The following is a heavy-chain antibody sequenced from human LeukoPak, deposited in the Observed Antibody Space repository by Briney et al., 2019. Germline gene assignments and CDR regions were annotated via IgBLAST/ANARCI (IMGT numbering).Heavy chain of an antibody. CDR2: IYYSGST. D-gene: IGHD6-13*01. CDR1: GGSISSYY. CDR3: ARGAAAGSFDY. J-gene: IGHJ4*02. Sequence: NPSETLSLTCIVSGGSISSYYWSWIRQPPGKGLEWIGYIYYSGSTNYNPSLKSRVTISVDTSKNQFSLKLSSVTATDTAVYYCARGAAAGSFDYWGQGTLVTVSS. V-gene: IGHV4-59*01.